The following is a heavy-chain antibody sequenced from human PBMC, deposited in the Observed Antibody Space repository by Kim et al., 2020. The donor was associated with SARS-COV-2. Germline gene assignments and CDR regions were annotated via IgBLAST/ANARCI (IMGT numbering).Heavy chain of an antibody. Sequence: SETLSLTCAVYGGSFSGYYWSWIRQPPGKGLEWIGEINHSGSTNYNPSLKSRVTISVDTSKNQFSLKLSSVTAADTAVYYCARGYYYGSGSYYAPLYYYYYGMDVWGQGTTVTVSS. D-gene: IGHD3-10*01. CDR1: GGSFSGYY. CDR3: ARGYYYGSGSYYAPLYYYYYGMDV. CDR2: INHSGST. J-gene: IGHJ6*02. V-gene: IGHV4-34*01.